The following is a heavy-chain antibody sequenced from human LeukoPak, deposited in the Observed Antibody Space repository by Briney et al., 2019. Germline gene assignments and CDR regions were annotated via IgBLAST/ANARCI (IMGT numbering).Heavy chain of an antibody. D-gene: IGHD1-26*01. CDR3: ARGSHSGSYTDVDY. CDR2: ISAYNGNT. V-gene: IGHV1-18*01. CDR1: GYTFTSYG. Sequence: VASVKDSCKASGYTFTSYGISWVRQAPGQGLEWMGWISAYNGNTNYAQKLQGRVTMTTDTSTSTAYMELRSLRSDDTAVYYCARGSHSGSYTDVDYWGQGTLVTVSS. J-gene: IGHJ4*02.